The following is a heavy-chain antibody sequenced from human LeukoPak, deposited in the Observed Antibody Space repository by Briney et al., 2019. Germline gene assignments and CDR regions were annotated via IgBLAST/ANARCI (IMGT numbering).Heavy chain of an antibody. CDR2: IKSKTDGGTT. J-gene: IGHJ4*02. CDR1: GFTFSNAW. Sequence: GGSLRPSCAASGFTFSNAWMSWVRQAPGKGLEWVGRIKSKTDGGTTDYAAPVKGRFTISRDDSKNTLYLQMNSLKTEDTAVYYCTTGFLAVAGYYFDYWGQGTLVTVSS. CDR3: TTGFLAVAGYYFDY. D-gene: IGHD6-19*01. V-gene: IGHV3-15*01.